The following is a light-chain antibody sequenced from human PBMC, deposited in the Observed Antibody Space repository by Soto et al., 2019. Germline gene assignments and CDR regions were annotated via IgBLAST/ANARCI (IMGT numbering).Light chain of an antibody. CDR3: QQYSNRPRT. J-gene: IGKJ1*01. CDR2: AAS. Sequence: EIVMTQFPATLSVSTGERATLSCRASQSVRSNLAWYQQKPGQAPRLLIFAASTRATVIPARFRGSGSGTEFTLTISDLQSEDFAVYYCQQYSNRPRTFGQGTKV. V-gene: IGKV3-15*01. CDR1: QSVRSN.